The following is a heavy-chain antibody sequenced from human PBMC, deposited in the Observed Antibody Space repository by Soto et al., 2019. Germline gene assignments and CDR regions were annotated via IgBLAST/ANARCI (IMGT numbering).Heavy chain of an antibody. CDR3: ARYPSVRYNYYGLDV. CDR2: ISYSGRT. Sequence: SETLSLTCIVSGGSISNYYWSWIRQPPGKGLEWIGYISYSGRTNYNPSLRSRITISVDTAKNQFSLNLSSVTAADTAVYYCARYPSVRYNYYGLDVWGQGTTVTVSS. J-gene: IGHJ6*02. CDR1: GGSISNYY. V-gene: IGHV4-59*01. D-gene: IGHD3-10*01.